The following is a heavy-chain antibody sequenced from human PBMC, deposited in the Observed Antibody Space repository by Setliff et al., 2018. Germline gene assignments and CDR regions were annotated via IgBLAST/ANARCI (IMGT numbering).Heavy chain of an antibody. CDR3: AKEIQPRRGPVYDSSGLAFDY. J-gene: IGHJ4*01. V-gene: IGHV3-23*01. CDR2: IFGGDSST. CDR1: GFTFSSYA. D-gene: IGHD3-22*01. Sequence: GGSLRLSCTASGFTFSSYAVSWVRQAPGKGLEWVSTIFGGDSSTYYADYVRGRFTISRDDSKNTVSLQMSSLRAEDTAVYYCAKEIQPRRGPVYDSSGLAFDYWGQGTLVTVSS.